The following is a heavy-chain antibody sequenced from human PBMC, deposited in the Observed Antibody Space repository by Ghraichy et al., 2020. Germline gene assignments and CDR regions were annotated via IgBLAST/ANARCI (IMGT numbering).Heavy chain of an antibody. J-gene: IGHJ6*02. D-gene: IGHD3-3*01. V-gene: IGHV1-69*13. CDR2: IIPIFGTA. Sequence: SVKVSCKASGGTFSSYAISWVRQAPGQGLEWMGGIIPIFGTANYAQKFQGRVTITADESTSTAYMELSSLRSEDTAVYYCGTCVLRFLEWAYYYYGMDVWGQGTTVTVSS. CDR1: GGTFSSYA. CDR3: GTCVLRFLEWAYYYYGMDV.